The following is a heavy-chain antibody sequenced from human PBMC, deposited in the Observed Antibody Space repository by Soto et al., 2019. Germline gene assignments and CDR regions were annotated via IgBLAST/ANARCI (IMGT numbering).Heavy chain of an antibody. CDR3: ARDALVFEYSSSPPSGY. D-gene: IGHD6-6*01. V-gene: IGHV3-33*01. J-gene: IGHJ4*02. Sequence: QVQLVESGGGVVQPGRSLRLSCAASGFTFSSYGMHWVRQAPGKGLEWVAVIWYDGSNKYYADSVKGRFTISRDNSKNTLYLQMNSLRAEDTAVYYCARDALVFEYSSSPPSGYWGQGTLVTVSS. CDR1: GFTFSSYG. CDR2: IWYDGSNK.